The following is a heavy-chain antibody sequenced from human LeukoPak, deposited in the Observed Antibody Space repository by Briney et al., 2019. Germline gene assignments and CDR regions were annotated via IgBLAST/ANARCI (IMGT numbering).Heavy chain of an antibody. CDR3: ARSPAVYCSGGSCSNWFDP. Sequence: GGSLRLSCAASGFTFSSYGMHWVRQAPGKGLEWVAVIWYDGSNKYYADSVKGRFTISRDNSKNTLYLQMNSLRAEDTAVYYCARSPAVYCSGGSCSNWFDPWGQGTLVTVSS. CDR1: GFTFSSYG. CDR2: IWYDGSNK. D-gene: IGHD2-15*01. V-gene: IGHV3-33*01. J-gene: IGHJ5*02.